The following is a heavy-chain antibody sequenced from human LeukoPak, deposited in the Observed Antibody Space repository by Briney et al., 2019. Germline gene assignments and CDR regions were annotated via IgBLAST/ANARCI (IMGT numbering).Heavy chain of an antibody. J-gene: IGHJ6*02. CDR3: VEDIMGSTDYYYGLDV. D-gene: IGHD3-10*01. CDR1: GFSFSNYD. CDR2: ISSNGGST. Sequence: GGSLRLSCSASGFSFSNYDMHWVRQAPGKGLEYVSAISSNGGSTYYADSVKGRLTISRDNSKNTLYLHMSSLRPEDTAVYFCVEDIMGSTDYYYGLDVWGQGTTVTVSS. V-gene: IGHV3-64D*09.